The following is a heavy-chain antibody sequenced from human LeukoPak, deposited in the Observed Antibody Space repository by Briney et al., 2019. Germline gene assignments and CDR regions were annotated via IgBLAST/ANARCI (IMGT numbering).Heavy chain of an antibody. D-gene: IGHD1-7*01. V-gene: IGHV3-30*01. CDR1: GFTFSSYT. CDR2: ISYDGSNK. Sequence: GGSLRLSCAASGFTFSSYTMNWVRQAPGKGLEWVAVISYDGSNKYYADSVKGRFTISRDNSKNTLYLQMNSLRAEDTAVYYCARAAGTTKKDNWFDPWGQGTLVTVSS. J-gene: IGHJ5*02. CDR3: ARAAGTTKKDNWFDP.